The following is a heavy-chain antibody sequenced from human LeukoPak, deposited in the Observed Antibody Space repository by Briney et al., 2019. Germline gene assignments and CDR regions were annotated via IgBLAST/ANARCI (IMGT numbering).Heavy chain of an antibody. CDR1: GFSLSTSGVG. Sequence: SGPTLVNPTQTLTLTCTFSGFSLSTSGVGVGWIRQPPGKALEWLALIYWDDDKRYSPSLKSRLTITKDTSKNQVVLTMTNMDPVDTATYYCTHTQGGDYGGYFDYWGQGTLVTVSS. J-gene: IGHJ4*02. V-gene: IGHV2-5*02. D-gene: IGHD4-17*01. CDR2: IYWDDDK. CDR3: THTQGGDYGGYFDY.